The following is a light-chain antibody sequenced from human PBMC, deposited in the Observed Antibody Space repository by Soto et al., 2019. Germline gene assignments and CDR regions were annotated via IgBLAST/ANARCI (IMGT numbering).Light chain of an antibody. CDR3: QQYSAKWS. J-gene: IGKJ1*01. CDR1: ESISGW. CDR2: KAS. V-gene: IGKV1-5*03. Sequence: DIPMTQSPSTLSASVGDSVTITCRASESISGWLAWFQQKPGKAPKLLIQKASILESGVPSRFSGSESGTEFTLTISSLQPDDFATYFCQQYSAKWSFGQGTKVEIK.